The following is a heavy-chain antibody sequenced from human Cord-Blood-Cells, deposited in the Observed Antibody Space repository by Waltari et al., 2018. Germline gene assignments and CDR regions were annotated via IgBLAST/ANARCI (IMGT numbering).Heavy chain of an antibody. D-gene: IGHD4-17*01. CDR3: AKDLDYGGNFDY. V-gene: IGHV3-30*02. CDR1: GFTFRSSG. J-gene: IGHJ4*02. Sequence: QVQLVESGGGVVQPGGSLRLSCAASGFTFRSSGMTWARQAPGKGLEWVAFIRYDGSNKYYADSVKGRFTISRDNSKNTLYLQMNSLRAEDTAVYYCAKDLDYGGNFDYWGQGTLVTVSS. CDR2: IRYDGSNK.